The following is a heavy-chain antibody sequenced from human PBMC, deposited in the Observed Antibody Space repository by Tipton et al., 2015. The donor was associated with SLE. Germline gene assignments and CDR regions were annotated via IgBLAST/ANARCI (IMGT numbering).Heavy chain of an antibody. Sequence: LRLSCTVSGGSISSAGYYWNWIRQHPGKGLEWIGSIYYSGSTYYNPSLKSRVSVSVDTSKNQFSLNLSSVTAAGTAVYCCARHRRELFYSYMDVWGKGTTVTVSS. J-gene: IGHJ6*03. CDR3: ARHRRELFYSYMDV. D-gene: IGHD3-10*01. CDR1: GGSISSAGYY. CDR2: IYYSGST. V-gene: IGHV4-31*02.